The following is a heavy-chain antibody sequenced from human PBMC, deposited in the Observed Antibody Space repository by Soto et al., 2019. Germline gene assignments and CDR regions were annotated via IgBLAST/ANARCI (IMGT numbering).Heavy chain of an antibody. CDR3: AKENDYSIIESNWFDA. D-gene: IGHD4-4*01. J-gene: IGHJ5*02. V-gene: IGHV3-23*01. Sequence: GGSLRLSCAASGFTFSSYAMSWVRQAPGKGLEWVSAISGSGGSTYYADSVKGRFTISRDNSKNTLSLQMTSLRVEDTAVYYCAKENDYSIIESNWFDAWGPGTLVTVSS. CDR1: GFTFSSYA. CDR2: ISGSGGST.